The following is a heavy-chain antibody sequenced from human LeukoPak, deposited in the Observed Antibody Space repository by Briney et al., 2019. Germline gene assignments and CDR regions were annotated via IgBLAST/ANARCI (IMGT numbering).Heavy chain of an antibody. CDR3: VGVSSSSFWFDP. V-gene: IGHV4-34*01. CDR2: INHGGNT. D-gene: IGHD6-6*01. Sequence: SETLSLTCAVSGGSPDFSGYYWTWVRQPPGKGLEWIGEINHGGNTNYNASLKSRAIISRNTSKNQFSLNLRSVTAADTAVYYCVGVSSSSFWFDPWGQGTLVTVSS. J-gene: IGHJ5*02. CDR1: GGSPDFSGYY.